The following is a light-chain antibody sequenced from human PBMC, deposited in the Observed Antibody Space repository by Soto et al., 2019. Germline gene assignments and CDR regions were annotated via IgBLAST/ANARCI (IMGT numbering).Light chain of an antibody. CDR2: GAS. CDR1: QSVSNTY. CDR3: QQYSNWPLT. J-gene: IGKJ4*01. V-gene: IGKV3-20*01. Sequence: EIVLTQSPGTLSLSPGDTATLSCRASQSVSNTYLAWYQQKPGQAPRLLIYGASSRATGFPDRFSGSGSGTDFTLTISRLETEDFAVYYCQQYSNWPLTFGGGTKVDIK.